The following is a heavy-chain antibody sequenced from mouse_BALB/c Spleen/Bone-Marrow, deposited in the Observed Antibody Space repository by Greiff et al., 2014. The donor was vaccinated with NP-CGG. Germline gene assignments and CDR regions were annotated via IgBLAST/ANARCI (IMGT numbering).Heavy chain of an antibody. D-gene: IGHD2-4*01. CDR1: GYTFTSYY. Sequence: VKLVESGPELVKPGASVRISCKASGYTFTSYYVHWVRQRPGQGLEWIGWIYPGDFNTKYNEKFKGKATLTADKSSSTASMQVSSLTSEDSAVYFCARKSQRAYDSMNYWGQGTSVTVSS. V-gene: IGHV1S56*01. CDR3: ARKSQRAYDSMNY. CDR2: IYPGDFNT. J-gene: IGHJ4*01.